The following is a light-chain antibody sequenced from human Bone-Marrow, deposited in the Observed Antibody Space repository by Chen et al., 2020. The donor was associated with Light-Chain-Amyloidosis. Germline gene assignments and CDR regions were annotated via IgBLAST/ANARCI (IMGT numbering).Light chain of an antibody. J-gene: IGLJ3*02. CDR3: ATWDFSGSGQGV. V-gene: IGLV1-47*02. CDR1: TSTIGGSF. CDR2: RDT. Sequence: QSVLNQPPSASGTPGQRVTISRSGSTSTIGGSFIYWYRQLPGTAPKLLLSRDTPRPSGVPDLFSGSNSGTSASLTISGLRSEDEAVYYWATWDFSGSGQGVFGGGTKLTV.